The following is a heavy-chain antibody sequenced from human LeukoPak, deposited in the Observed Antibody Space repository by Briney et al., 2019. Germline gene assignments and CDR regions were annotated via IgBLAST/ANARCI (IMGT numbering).Heavy chain of an antibody. V-gene: IGHV1-46*01. CDR2: INPSGGST. CDR3: ARDGIPEWELPSRFDY. Sequence: ASVKVSCKASGYTFTSYYMHWVRQAPGQGLEWMGIINPSGGSTSYAQKFQGRVTMTRDTSTSTVYMELSSLRSEDTAVYYCARDGIPEWELPSRFDYWGQGTLVTVSS. CDR1: GYTFTSYY. J-gene: IGHJ4*02. D-gene: IGHD1-26*01.